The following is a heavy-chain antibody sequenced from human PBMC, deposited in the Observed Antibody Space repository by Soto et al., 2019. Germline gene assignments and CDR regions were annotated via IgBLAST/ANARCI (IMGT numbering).Heavy chain of an antibody. D-gene: IGHD5-12*01. V-gene: IGHV3-23*01. CDR2: ISGSGGST. CDR3: ARLYSVYDSDRPAASGIYFHY. Sequence: PGGALRRTCAASGFTFSGYAMSWVRQAPGKGLEGGSAISGSGGSTYYADSVKGRVTISRDNSKTTLYLHMNSLRAEDTAVYDYARLYSVYDSDRPAASGIYFHYWGQGPLVPV. J-gene: IGHJ4*02. CDR1: GFTFSGYA.